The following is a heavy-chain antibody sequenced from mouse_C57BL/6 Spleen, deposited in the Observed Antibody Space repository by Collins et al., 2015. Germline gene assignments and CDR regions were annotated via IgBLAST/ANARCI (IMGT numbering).Heavy chain of an antibody. Sequence: GPELVKPGASVKISCKASGYTFTDYYMNWVKQSHGKSLEWIGDINPNNGGTSYNQKFKGKATLTVDKSSSTAYMELHSLTSEDSAVYYCAREGFYFGSSLDFWGQGTTLTVSS. CDR2: INPNNGGT. CDR3: AREGFYFGSSLDF. J-gene: IGHJ2*01. CDR1: GYTFTDYY. V-gene: IGHV1-26*01. D-gene: IGHD1-1*01.